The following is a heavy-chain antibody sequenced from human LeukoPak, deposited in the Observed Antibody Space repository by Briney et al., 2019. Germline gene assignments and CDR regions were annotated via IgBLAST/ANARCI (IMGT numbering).Heavy chain of an antibody. CDR2: IRSKAYGGAT. D-gene: IGHD1-14*01. Sequence: GGSLRLSCTATGFTFGDYAMAWVRQAPGKGLEWVGFIRSKAYGGATEYAASVKGRFTISRDDSKSIAYLQMNSLKTEDTAVYYCTSSPTTGDAFDMWGQGTKVTVSP. V-gene: IGHV3-49*04. J-gene: IGHJ3*02. CDR3: TSSPTTGDAFDM. CDR1: GFTFGDYA.